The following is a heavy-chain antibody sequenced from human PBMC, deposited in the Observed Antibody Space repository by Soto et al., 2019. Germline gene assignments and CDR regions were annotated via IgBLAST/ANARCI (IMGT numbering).Heavy chain of an antibody. J-gene: IGHJ4*02. CDR2: IYYSGST. D-gene: IGHD3-16*01. V-gene: IGHV4-31*03. CDR3: GGGGGDFDY. CDR1: GGSISSGGYY. Sequence: QVQLQESGPGLVKPSQTLSLTCTVSGGSISSGGYYWSWIRQHPGKGLEWIGYIYYSGSTYYNPSLKGRVTNSVDTGKNQSSRRLSSVAAGDTAVFYWGGGGGDFDYWGQGTLVTVSS.